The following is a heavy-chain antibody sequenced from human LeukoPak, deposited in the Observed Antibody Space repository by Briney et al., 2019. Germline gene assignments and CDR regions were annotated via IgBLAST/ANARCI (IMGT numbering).Heavy chain of an antibody. CDR3: ASSGYSYPYYYYGMDV. CDR2: IYYSGST. J-gene: IGHJ6*02. D-gene: IGHD5-18*01. V-gene: IGHV4-31*03. Sequence: PQTLSLTCTVSGGSISSGGYYWNWIRQHPGKGLEWIGYIYYSGSTYYNPSLKGRVTISVDTSKNQFSLKLSSVTAADTAVYYCASSGYSYPYYYYGMDVWGQGTTVTVSS. CDR1: GGSISSGGYY.